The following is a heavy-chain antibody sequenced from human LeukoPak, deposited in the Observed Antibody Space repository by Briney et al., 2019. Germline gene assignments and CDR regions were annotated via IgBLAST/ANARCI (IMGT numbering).Heavy chain of an antibody. J-gene: IGHJ2*01. Sequence: SETLSLTCTVSGGSISSYYWSWIRQPPGKGLEWIWYIYYSGSTNYNPSLKSRVTISVDTSKNQFSLKLSSVTAADTAVYYCARRYTYYYGSGRHTAPWYFDLWGRGTLVTVSS. V-gene: IGHV4-59*01. CDR1: GGSISSYY. D-gene: IGHD3-10*01. CDR2: IYYSGST. CDR3: ARRYTYYYGSGRHTAPWYFDL.